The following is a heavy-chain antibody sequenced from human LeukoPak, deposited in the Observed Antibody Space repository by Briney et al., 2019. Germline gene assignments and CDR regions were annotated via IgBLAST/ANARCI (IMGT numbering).Heavy chain of an antibody. V-gene: IGHV1-8*01. D-gene: IGHD3-3*01. CDR2: MNPNSGNT. Sequence: ASVKVSCKASGYTFTSYDINWVRQATGQGLEWMGWMNPNSGNTGYAQKFQGRVTMTRNTSISTAYMELSSLRSEDTAVYYCATYIRGGYYDFWTSELDIWGQGTMVTVSS. CDR3: ATYIRGGYYDFWTSELDI. J-gene: IGHJ3*02. CDR1: GYTFTSYD.